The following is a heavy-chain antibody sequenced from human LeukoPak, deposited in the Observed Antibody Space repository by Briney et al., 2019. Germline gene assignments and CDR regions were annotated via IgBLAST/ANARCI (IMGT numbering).Heavy chain of an antibody. J-gene: IGHJ4*02. V-gene: IGHV1-2*06. Sequence: GASVNVSCKASGYTFTGYYMHWVRQAPGQGLEWMGRINPNSCGTDYAQKFQGRVTMTRDRSISTAYMELSRLRSDDTAVYYCERGGKRFGDWGQGTLVTVSS. D-gene: IGHD3-10*01. CDR3: ERGGKRFGD. CDR2: INPNSCGT. CDR1: GYTFTGYY.